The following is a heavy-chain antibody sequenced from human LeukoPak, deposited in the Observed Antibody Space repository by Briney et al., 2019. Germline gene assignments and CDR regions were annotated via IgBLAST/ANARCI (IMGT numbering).Heavy chain of an antibody. Sequence: GGSLRLSCAASGFTFSSYSMNWVRQAPGKGLEWVSYISSSSSTIYYPDSVKGPFTISRDNAKNSLYLQMNSLRAEDTAVYYCAIDATVKGDYYYMDVWGKGTTVTVSS. D-gene: IGHD4-17*01. CDR2: ISSSSSTI. V-gene: IGHV3-48*01. J-gene: IGHJ6*03. CDR1: GFTFSSYS. CDR3: AIDATVKGDYYYMDV.